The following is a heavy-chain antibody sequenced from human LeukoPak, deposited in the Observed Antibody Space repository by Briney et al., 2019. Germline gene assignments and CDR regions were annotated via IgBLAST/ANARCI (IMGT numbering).Heavy chain of an antibody. V-gene: IGHV1-18*01. J-gene: IGHJ4*02. CDR2: ISAYNGNT. CDR3: ARVRLGQGLGD. Sequence: ASVKVSCKASGYTFTSYGISWVRQAPGQGLEWMGWISAYNGNTNYAQKLQGRVTMTTDTSTSTAYMELRSLRSDDTGMYHCARVRLGQGLGDWGQGALVTVSS. D-gene: IGHD3-16*01. CDR1: GYTFTSYG.